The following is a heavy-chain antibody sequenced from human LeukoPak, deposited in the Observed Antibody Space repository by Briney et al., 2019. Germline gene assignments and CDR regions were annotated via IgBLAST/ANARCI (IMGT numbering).Heavy chain of an antibody. CDR3: ARDGGWFGAFDI. CDR2: ISYSGST. D-gene: IGHD3-10*01. V-gene: IGHV4-30-4*08. J-gene: IGHJ3*02. Sequence: SQTLSLTCTVSGGSISSGDYYWNWIRQPPGKGLEWIGYISYSGSTYYNPSLKSRVTISIDTSKNQFSPKLSSVTAADTAVYYCARDGGWFGAFDIWGQGTMVTVSS. CDR1: GGSISSGDYY.